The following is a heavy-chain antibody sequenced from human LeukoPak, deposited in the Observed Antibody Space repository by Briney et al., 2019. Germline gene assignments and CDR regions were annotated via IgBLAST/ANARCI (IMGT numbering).Heavy chain of an antibody. CDR1: GFTFSSFV. Sequence: PGGSLRLSCSASGFTFSSFVLSWVRQAPGKGLEWVSVIYSGGSTYYADSVKGRFTISRDNSKNTLYLQMNSLRAEDTAVYYCARGPYNDAFDIWGQGTIVTVSS. CDR3: ARGPYNDAFDI. D-gene: IGHD1-14*01. V-gene: IGHV3-66*01. CDR2: IYSGGST. J-gene: IGHJ3*02.